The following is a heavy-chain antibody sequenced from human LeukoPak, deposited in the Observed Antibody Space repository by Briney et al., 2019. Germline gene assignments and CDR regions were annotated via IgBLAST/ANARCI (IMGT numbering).Heavy chain of an antibody. CDR3: AKNPSVYYGDYIIR. V-gene: IGHV3-23*01. D-gene: IGHD4-17*01. Sequence: PGGSLRLSCAASGFTFSSYGMSWVRQAPGKGLEWVSGFSVPDKTTYYADSVKGRFTISRDNSKNTLYLQMSSLRVEDTAVYYCAKNPSVYYGDYIIRWGQGTLAIVSS. CDR2: FSVPDKTT. J-gene: IGHJ4*02. CDR1: GFTFSSYG.